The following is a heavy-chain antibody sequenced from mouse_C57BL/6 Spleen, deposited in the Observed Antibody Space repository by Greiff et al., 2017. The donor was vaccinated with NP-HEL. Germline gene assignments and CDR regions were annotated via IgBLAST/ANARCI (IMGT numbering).Heavy chain of an antibody. V-gene: IGHV1-61*01. J-gene: IGHJ3*01. CDR3: ARSYYSNGFAY. CDR1: GYTFTSYW. Sequence: QVQLQQPGAELVRPGSSVKLSCKASGYTFTSYWMDWVKQRPGQGLEWIGNIYPSDSETHYNQKFKDKATLTVEKSSSTAYMQLSSLTSEDSAVYYCARSYYSNGFAYWGEGTLVTVSA. D-gene: IGHD2-5*01. CDR2: IYPSDSET.